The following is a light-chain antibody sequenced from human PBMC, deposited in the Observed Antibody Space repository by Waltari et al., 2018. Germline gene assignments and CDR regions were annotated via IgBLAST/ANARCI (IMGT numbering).Light chain of an antibody. V-gene: IGLV2-14*03. CDR2: DVS. J-gene: IGLJ3*02. CDR3: CSFTSRSTWV. CDR1: SSDVGGYNY. Sequence: QSALTQPASVSGSPGQSLTISCTGTSSDVGGYNYVSWYQHHPGKVPKLLIFDVSHRPSGVSNRFSGSKSGNTASLTISGLQAEDESDYYCCSFTSRSTWVFGGGTKLTVL.